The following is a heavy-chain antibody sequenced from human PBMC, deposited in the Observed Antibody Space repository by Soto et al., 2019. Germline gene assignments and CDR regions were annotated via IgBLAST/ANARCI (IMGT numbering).Heavy chain of an antibody. CDR2: FYPCDSDS. J-gene: IGHJ6*02. Sequence: GESLKISCRSPGYRFTTYWIVWVRQMPGKGLDWRGAFYPCDSDSSYSASFEGPVPILADKPNGTAYLQWDNLKAWGNGMSFCARNKGYCDSSSCYGMDVWGQGATVTVSS. CDR1: GYRFTTYW. V-gene: IGHV5-51*04. CDR3: ARNKGYCDSSSCYGMDV. D-gene: IGHD2-15*01.